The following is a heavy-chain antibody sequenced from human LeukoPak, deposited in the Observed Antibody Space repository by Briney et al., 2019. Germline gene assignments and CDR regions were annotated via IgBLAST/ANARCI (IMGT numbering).Heavy chain of an antibody. CDR2: INHSGST. J-gene: IGHJ4*02. CDR1: GGSFSGYY. Sequence: RSETLSLTCAVYGGSFSGYYWSWIRQPLGKGLEWIGEINHSGSTNYNPSLKSRVTISVDTSKNQFSLKLSSVTAADTAVYYCARFGRYCSSTSCYRRYYFDYWGQGTLVTVSS. D-gene: IGHD2-2*01. V-gene: IGHV4-34*01. CDR3: ARFGRYCSSTSCYRRYYFDY.